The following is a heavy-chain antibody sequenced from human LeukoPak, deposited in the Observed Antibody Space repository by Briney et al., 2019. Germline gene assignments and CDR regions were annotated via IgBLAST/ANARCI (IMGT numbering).Heavy chain of an antibody. CDR1: GGSISSGGYS. D-gene: IGHD3-22*01. V-gene: IGHV4-30-2*01. J-gene: IGHJ6*02. Sequence: SETLSLTCAVSGGSISSGGYSWSWIRQPPGKGLEWIGYIYHSGSTYYNPSLKSRVTISVDRSKNQFSLKLSSVTAADTAVYYCARVSAYYDSSGRPPHYYYYGMDVWGQGTTVTVSS. CDR3: ARVSAYYDSSGRPPHYYYYGMDV. CDR2: IYHSGST.